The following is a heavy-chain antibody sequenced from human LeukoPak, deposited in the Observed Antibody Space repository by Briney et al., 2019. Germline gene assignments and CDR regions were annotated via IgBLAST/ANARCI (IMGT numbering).Heavy chain of an antibody. CDR3: ARLATWYPLRYFQHTPDY. CDR1: GGSFSGYY. Sequence: EPSETLSLTCAVYGGSFSGYYWSWIRQPPGKGLEWIGEINHSGSTNYNPSLKSRVTISVDTSKNQFSLKLSSVTAADTAVYYCARLATWYPLRYFQHTPDYWGQGTLVTVSS. D-gene: IGHD3-9*01. V-gene: IGHV4-34*01. CDR2: INHSGST. J-gene: IGHJ4*02.